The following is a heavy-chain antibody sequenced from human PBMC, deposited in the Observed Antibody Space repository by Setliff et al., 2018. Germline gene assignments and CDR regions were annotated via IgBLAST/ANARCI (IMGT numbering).Heavy chain of an antibody. J-gene: IGHJ6*03. CDR3: AREGVDTRSSTDYRYYMDV. V-gene: IGHV1-69*05. CDR2: TIPSFGST. Sequence: SVKVACKASGGTFRSHGISWVRQAPGQGLEWMGGTIPSFGSTNYAQKFQDRVTIITDESTSTAYMELSSLRTENTAVYYCAREGVDTRSSTDYRYYMDVWGKGTTVTVSS. CDR1: GGTFRSHG. D-gene: IGHD5-18*01.